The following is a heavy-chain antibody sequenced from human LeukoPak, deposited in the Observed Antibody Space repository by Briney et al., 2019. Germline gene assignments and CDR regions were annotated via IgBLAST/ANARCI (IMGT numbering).Heavy chain of an antibody. CDR1: GYSISSGYY. D-gene: IGHD1-1*01. V-gene: IGHV4-38-2*01. J-gene: IGHJ4*02. CDR3: AEVERRNY. CDR2: IYHSGST. Sequence: SETLSLTCAVSGYSISSGYYWGWIRQPPGKGLEWIVSIYHSGSTYYNPSLKSRVTISVDTAKNQFSLKLKSMTAADTAVYYFAEVERRNYWGQGTLVTVSS.